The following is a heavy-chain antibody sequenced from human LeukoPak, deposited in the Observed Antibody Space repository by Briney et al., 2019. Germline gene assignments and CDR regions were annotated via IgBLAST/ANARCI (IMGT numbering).Heavy chain of an antibody. CDR2: IYFSGSA. CDR1: GGSISSSSYY. Sequence: SETLSLTCTVSGGSISSSSYYWAWIRQPPGKGLEWIGNIYFSGSAYYSPFLKSRVTMSVDTSKNQYSLKLTSVTAADTAVYYCARGYGVVSRFDPWGQGTLVTVSS. J-gene: IGHJ5*02. D-gene: IGHD2-15*01. V-gene: IGHV4-39*01. CDR3: ARGYGVVSRFDP.